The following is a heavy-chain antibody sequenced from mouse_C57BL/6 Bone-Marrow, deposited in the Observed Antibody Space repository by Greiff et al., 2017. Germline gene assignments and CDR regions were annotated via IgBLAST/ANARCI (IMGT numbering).Heavy chain of an antibody. J-gene: IGHJ3*01. V-gene: IGHV1-52*01. CDR3: ARSPSDSSGYVGFAY. Sequence: QVQLQQPGAELVRPGSSVKLSCKASGYTFTSYWMHWVKQRPIQGLEWIGNIDPSDSETHYNQKFKDKATLTVDKSSSTAYMQLSSLTSADSAVYYCARSPSDSSGYVGFAYWGQGTLVTVSA. CDR1: GYTFTSYW. CDR2: IDPSDSET. D-gene: IGHD3-2*02.